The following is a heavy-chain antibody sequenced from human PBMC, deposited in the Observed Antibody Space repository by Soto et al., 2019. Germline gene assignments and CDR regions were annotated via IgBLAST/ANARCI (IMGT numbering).Heavy chain of an antibody. Sequence: ESVGGLVKPEESLRLSCAASGFSFSSYNMKWVRQAPGKWLEWVSSISTSGSYIFYAGSVRGRFTIFRDDAKNSLHLQMTSLRVEDTAVYYCATIGDRDGFDIWGQGTTVIVSS. V-gene: IGHV3-21*06. J-gene: IGHJ3*02. CDR1: GFSFSSYN. CDR2: ISTSGSYI. CDR3: ATIGDRDGFDI. D-gene: IGHD4-17*01.